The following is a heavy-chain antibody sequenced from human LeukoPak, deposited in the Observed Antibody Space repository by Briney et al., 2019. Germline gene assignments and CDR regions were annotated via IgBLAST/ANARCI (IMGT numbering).Heavy chain of an antibody. CDR3: ARDSCSSTSCLSIDDY. CDR2: VNPNSGGT. Sequence: ASVKVSCKASGYTFSGYYMHWVRQAPGQGLGWMGWVNPNSGGTNYAQKFQGRVTMTRDTSISTAYMELSRLSSDDTAVYYCARDSCSSTSCLSIDDYWGQGTLVTVSS. J-gene: IGHJ4*02. D-gene: IGHD2-2*01. V-gene: IGHV1-2*02. CDR1: GYTFSGYY.